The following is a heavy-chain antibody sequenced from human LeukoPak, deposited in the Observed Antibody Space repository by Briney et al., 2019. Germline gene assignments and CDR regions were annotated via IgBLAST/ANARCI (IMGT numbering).Heavy chain of an antibody. CDR3: ASGFSSYFDY. J-gene: IGHJ4*02. Sequence: GGSLRLSCAASGFTFSSYEMNWVRQAPGKGLEWVSYISSSGSTIYYADSVKGRFTISRDNAKNSLYLQMNSLRAEDTAVYYCASGFSSYFDYSSQGTLVTVSS. D-gene: IGHD6-6*01. V-gene: IGHV3-48*03. CDR1: GFTFSSYE. CDR2: ISSSGSTI.